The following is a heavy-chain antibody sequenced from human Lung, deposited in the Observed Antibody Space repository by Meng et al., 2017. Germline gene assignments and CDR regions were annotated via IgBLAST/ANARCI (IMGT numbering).Heavy chain of an antibody. Sequence: QGPLQEWGAGLLKPPETLPLTVVVSGGSFSDNYWSWIRQPPGKGLEWIGEINHSGSTNYNPSLESRATISVDTSQNNLSLKLSSVTAADSAVYYCARGPTTMAHDFDYWGQGTLVTSPQ. D-gene: IGHD4-11*01. CDR3: ARGPTTMAHDFDY. V-gene: IGHV4-34*01. CDR2: INHSGST. CDR1: GGSFSDNY. J-gene: IGHJ4*02.